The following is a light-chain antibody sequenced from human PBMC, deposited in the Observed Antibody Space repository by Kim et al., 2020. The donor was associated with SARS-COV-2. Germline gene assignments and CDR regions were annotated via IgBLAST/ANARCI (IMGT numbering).Light chain of an antibody. J-gene: IGKJ2*02. Sequence: PGEPATLSCRASQSVAGDYFAWYQQKPGQAPRLLIFDASTRATGISDRFSGSGSGTDFSLTISRLEPEDFAVYYCQQYGTSPCTFGQGTKLEI. V-gene: IGKV3-20*01. CDR2: DAS. CDR3: QQYGTSPCT. CDR1: QSVAGDY.